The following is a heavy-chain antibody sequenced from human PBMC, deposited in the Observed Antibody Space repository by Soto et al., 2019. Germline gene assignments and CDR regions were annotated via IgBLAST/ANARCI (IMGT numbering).Heavy chain of an antibody. J-gene: IGHJ6*03. V-gene: IGHV3-9*01. CDR2: ISWNSASI. CDR3: AKDFPDYYYYMDV. CDR1: GFTFEDYA. Sequence: EVQLVESGGGLVQPGRSLRLSCAASGFTFEDYAMHWVRQAPGKGLEWVSGISWNSASIGYAESVKGRFTISRDNAKNSLYLQMNSLRGEDTALYYCAKDFPDYYYYMDVWGKGTTVTVSS.